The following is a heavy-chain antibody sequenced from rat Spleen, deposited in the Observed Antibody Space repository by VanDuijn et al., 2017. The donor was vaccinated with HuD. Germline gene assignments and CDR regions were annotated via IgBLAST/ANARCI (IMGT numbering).Heavy chain of an antibody. CDR3: ATGGTTTSDY. D-gene: IGHD1-5*01. J-gene: IGHJ2*01. V-gene: IGHV5-19*01. CDR1: GFTFSDYY. Sequence: EVQLVESDGGLVQPGRSLKLSCAASGFTFSDYYMHWIRQAPTKGLEWVASISPSGGSTYYRDSVKGRFTISRDNAKSTLYLQMDSLRSEDTATYYGATGGTTTSDYWGQGVMVTVSS. CDR2: ISPSGGST.